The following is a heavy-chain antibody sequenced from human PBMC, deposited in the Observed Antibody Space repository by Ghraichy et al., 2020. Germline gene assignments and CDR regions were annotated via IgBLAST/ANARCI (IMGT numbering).Heavy chain of an antibody. D-gene: IGHD3-9*01. CDR3: ARAPGYFDWSNDAFDI. CDR1: GGSFSGYY. J-gene: IGHJ3*02. Sequence: SETLSLTCAVYGGSFSGYYWSWIRQPPGKGLEWIGEINHSGSTNYNPSLKSRVTISVDTSKNQFSLKLSSVTAADTAVYYCARAPGYFDWSNDAFDIWGQGTMVTVSS. V-gene: IGHV4-34*01. CDR2: INHSGST.